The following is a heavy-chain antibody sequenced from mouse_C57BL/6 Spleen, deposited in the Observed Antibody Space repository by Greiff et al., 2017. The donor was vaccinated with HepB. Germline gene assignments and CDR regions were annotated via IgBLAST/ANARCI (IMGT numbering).Heavy chain of an antibody. V-gene: IGHV5-9-1*02. Sequence: EVQLVESGEGLVKPGGSLKLSCAASGFTFSSYAMSWVRQTPEKRLEWVAYISSGGDYIYYADTVKGRFTISRDNARNTLYLQMSSLKSEDTAMYYCTRVATVVATRYYFDYWGQGTTLTVSS. CDR2: ISSGGDYI. CDR3: TRVATVVATRYYFDY. D-gene: IGHD1-1*01. J-gene: IGHJ2*01. CDR1: GFTFSSYA.